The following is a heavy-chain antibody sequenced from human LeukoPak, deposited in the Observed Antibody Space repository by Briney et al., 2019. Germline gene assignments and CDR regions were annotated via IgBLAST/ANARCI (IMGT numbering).Heavy chain of an antibody. D-gene: IGHD3-3*01. CDR2: IYPGDSDT. J-gene: IGHJ2*01. Sequence: GESLKISCKGSGYSFTSYWIGWVRQMPGKGLEWMGIIYPGDSDTRYSPSFQGQVTISADKSISTAYLQWSSLKASDTAMYYCAGGEGSGGFWGGYFVVGGRAPLVTFPS. CDR1: GYSFTSYW. CDR3: AGGEGSGGFWGGYFVV. V-gene: IGHV5-51*01.